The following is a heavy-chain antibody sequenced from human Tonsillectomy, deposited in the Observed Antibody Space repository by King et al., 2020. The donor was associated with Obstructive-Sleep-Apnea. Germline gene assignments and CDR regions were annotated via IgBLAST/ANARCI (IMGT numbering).Heavy chain of an antibody. CDR1: GDSVSSNSAA. V-gene: IGHV6-1*01. J-gene: IGHJ3*02. CDR2: TYYRSKWYT. CDR3: ARKRTSAWGDAFDI. Sequence: HVQLQQSGPGLVKPSQTLSLTCAISGDSVSSNSAAWNWIRQSPSRGLECLGRTYYRSKWYTDYAVSVNSRIIINPDTSKNQFSLQLNSVTPEDTAVYYCARKRTSAWGDAFDIWGQGTMITVSS. D-gene: IGHD1-14*01.